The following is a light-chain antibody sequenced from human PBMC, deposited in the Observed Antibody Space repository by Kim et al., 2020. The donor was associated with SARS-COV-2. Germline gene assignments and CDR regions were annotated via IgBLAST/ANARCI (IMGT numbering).Light chain of an antibody. V-gene: IGKV3-15*01. CDR1: QSVSSN. CDR3: QQYNNWPPYT. CDR2: GAS. J-gene: IGKJ2*01. Sequence: EIVMTQSPATPSVSPGERVTLSCRASQSVSSNLAWYQQKPGQAPRLLIYGASTRATGIPARFSGSGSGTEFTLTISSLQSEDFAVYYCQQYNNWPPYTFGQGTKLEI.